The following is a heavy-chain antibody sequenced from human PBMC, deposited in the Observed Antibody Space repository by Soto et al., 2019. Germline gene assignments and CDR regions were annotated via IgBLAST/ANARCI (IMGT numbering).Heavy chain of an antibody. V-gene: IGHV4-31*03. CDR3: ARDQAYDYTSPGDYYYYGMDV. CDR2: IYYSGST. D-gene: IGHD4-4*01. CDR1: GGSISSGVHY. Sequence: PSETLSLTCTVSGGSISSGVHYWNWIRQHPGKGLEWIGYIYYSGSTYYNPSLKSRVTISVDTSKNQFSLKLSSVTAADTAVYYCARDQAYDYTSPGDYYYYGMDVWGQGTTVTVSS. J-gene: IGHJ6*02.